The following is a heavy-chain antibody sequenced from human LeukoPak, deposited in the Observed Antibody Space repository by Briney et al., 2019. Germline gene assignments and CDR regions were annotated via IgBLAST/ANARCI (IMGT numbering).Heavy chain of an antibody. Sequence: PSETLSLTCAVYGGSFSGYNWSWIRQPPGKGLEWIGEINHRGNTNYNPSLKSRVTLSVDTSKNQFSLKMTSVTAADTAVYYCARASGYSYGYTHYWGQGTLVTVSS. J-gene: IGHJ4*02. CDR2: INHRGNT. D-gene: IGHD5-18*01. CDR1: GGSFSGYN. V-gene: IGHV4-34*01. CDR3: ARASGYSYGYTHY.